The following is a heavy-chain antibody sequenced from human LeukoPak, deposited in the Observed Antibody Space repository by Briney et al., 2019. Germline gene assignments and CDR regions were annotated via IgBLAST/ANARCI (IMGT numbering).Heavy chain of an antibody. CDR3: ARGPRNDP. CDR2: VHPNSGNT. CDR1: GYPFTTWE. Sequence: ASVKVSCRTSGYPFTTWEINWVRQAAGQGLEWMGWVHPNSGNTAYAQKFQGRVTMARDTSISTAYMELSGLRFDDTAVYFCARGPRNDPWGQGTLVTVSS. D-gene: IGHD1-14*01. V-gene: IGHV1-8*01. J-gene: IGHJ5*02.